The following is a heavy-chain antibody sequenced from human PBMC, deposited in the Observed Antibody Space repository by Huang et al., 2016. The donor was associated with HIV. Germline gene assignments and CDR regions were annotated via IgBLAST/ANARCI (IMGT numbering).Heavy chain of an antibody. J-gene: IGHJ6*02. CDR2: SNPKCGGT. CDR1: GYTFNGYY. V-gene: IGHV1-2*02. D-gene: IGHD2-15*01. CDR3: AREVVSATGYHYYGMDV. Sequence: QVQLVQSGAEVKKPGASVKVSCKASGYTFNGYYMHWVRQAPGQGLEWMGWSNPKCGGTNYAQRFQGRVNMTRDTSISTAYMGLSRLRSDDTAVYYCAREVVSATGYHYYGMDVWGQGTTVTVSS.